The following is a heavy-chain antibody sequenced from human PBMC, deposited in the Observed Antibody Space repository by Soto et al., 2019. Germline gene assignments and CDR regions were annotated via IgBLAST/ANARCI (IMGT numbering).Heavy chain of an antibody. V-gene: IGHV3-30-3*01. CDR2: MSSDGGNT. D-gene: IGHD5-12*01. CDR3: ARDYGDGYYYFDL. Sequence: QVQLVESGGGVVQPGRSLRLSCAASGFTFSDYTMHWVRQAPGKELEWAALMSSDGGNTHYTDSVKGRFTISRDNSKNTLYLQMDILRPEDTTVYYCARDYGDGYYYFDLWGQGTLVTVSS. CDR1: GFTFSDYT. J-gene: IGHJ4*02.